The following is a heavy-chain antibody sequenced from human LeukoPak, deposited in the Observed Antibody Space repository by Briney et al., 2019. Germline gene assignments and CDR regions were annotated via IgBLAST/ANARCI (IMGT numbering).Heavy chain of an antibody. CDR3: ARDGVSYSSSWYSSYFDY. D-gene: IGHD6-13*01. CDR1: GFTVSSNY. V-gene: IGHV3-66*01. Sequence: GGSLRLSCAASGFTVSSNYMSWVRQAPGKGLEWVSVIYSGGSTYYADSVKGRFTISRDNSKNTLYLQMNSLRAEDTAVYYCARDGVSYSSSWYSSYFDYWGRGTLVTVSS. J-gene: IGHJ4*02. CDR2: IYSGGST.